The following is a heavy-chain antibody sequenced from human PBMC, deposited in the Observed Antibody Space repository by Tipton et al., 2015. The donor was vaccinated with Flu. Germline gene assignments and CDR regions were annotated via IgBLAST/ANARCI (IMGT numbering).Heavy chain of an antibody. CDR2: IKKDGSEK. CDR3: ARVDDGCTFAY. D-gene: IGHD2-8*01. Sequence: GSLRLSCAVSGFTFSSYWMTWVRQAPGKGLEWVTNIKKDGSEKYYVDSVKGRFTVSRDNAKNTLFLQMNSLRVEDTAVYYCARVDDGCTFAYWGRGTLVTVSS. CDR1: GFTFSSYW. V-gene: IGHV3-7*01. J-gene: IGHJ4*02.